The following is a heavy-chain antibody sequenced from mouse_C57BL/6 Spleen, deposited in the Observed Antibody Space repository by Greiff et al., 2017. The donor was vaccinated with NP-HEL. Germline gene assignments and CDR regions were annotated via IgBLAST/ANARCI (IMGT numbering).Heavy chain of an antibody. V-gene: IGHV1-80*01. CDR3: ARGGDYDDFDY. Sequence: QVQLQQSGAELVKPGASVKISCKASGYAFSSYWMNWVKQRPGKGLEWIGQIYPGDGDTNYNGKFKGKATLTADKSSSTAYMQLSSLTSEDSAVYFCARGGDYDDFDYWGQGTTLTVSS. D-gene: IGHD2-4*01. J-gene: IGHJ2*01. CDR1: GYAFSSYW. CDR2: IYPGDGDT.